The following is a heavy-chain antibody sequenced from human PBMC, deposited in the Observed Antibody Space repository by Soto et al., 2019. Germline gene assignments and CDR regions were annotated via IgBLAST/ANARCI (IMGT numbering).Heavy chain of an antibody. CDR1: GFTFRNYG. CDR3: ARGYFDSGHGYDL. Sequence: GGSLRLSCAGSGFTFRNYGMQWVRQAPGKGLEWVALTSFDGFNQYYGKSFQGHVSFSVDNSINTVYLQWTSLKTTDTGIYFCARGYFDSGHGYDLWGQGTLVTVSS. D-gene: IGHD3-10*01. J-gene: IGHJ5*02. CDR2: TSFDGFNQ. V-gene: IGHV3-30*03.